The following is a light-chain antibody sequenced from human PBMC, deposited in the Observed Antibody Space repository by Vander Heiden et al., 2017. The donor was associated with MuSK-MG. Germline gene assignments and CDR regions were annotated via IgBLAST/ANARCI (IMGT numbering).Light chain of an antibody. CDR1: QGISSY. CDR3: QQDDNYPQT. CDR2: AAS. Sequence: AIRMTQSPSSFSASTGDRGTITCRASQGISSYLAWYQQKPGKAPKLLIYAASTLQTGVPSRFNGSGSGTEFTLTISCLQSEDFATYFCQQDDNYPQTFGQGTKVEVK. J-gene: IGKJ1*01. V-gene: IGKV1-8*01.